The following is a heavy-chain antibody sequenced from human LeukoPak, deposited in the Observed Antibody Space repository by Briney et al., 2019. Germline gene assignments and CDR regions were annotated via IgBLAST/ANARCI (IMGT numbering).Heavy chain of an antibody. D-gene: IGHD3-10*01. J-gene: IGHJ6*03. V-gene: IGHV3-48*03. Sequence: GGSLRLSCAASGFTFSSYEMNWVRQAPGKGLEWVSYISSSGSTIYYADSVKGRFTISRDNAKNSLYLQMNSLRAEDTAVYYCARVKGSGSFLYYYYYMDVWGKGTTVTISS. CDR1: GFTFSSYE. CDR2: ISSSGSTI. CDR3: ARVKGSGSFLYYYYYMDV.